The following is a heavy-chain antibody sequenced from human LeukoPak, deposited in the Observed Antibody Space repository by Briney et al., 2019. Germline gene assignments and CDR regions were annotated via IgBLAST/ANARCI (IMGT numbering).Heavy chain of an antibody. CDR3: AKDLRVYDSSGYDFDY. J-gene: IGHJ4*02. V-gene: IGHV3-23*01. CDR1: GFTFSSYA. Sequence: GGSLRLSCAASGFTFSSYAMSWVRQAPGKGLEWVSAISGSGGSTYYADSVKGRFTISRDNSKNTLYLQMNSLRAEDTAVYYCAKDLRVYDSSGYDFDYWGQGTLVTASS. CDR2: ISGSGGST. D-gene: IGHD3-22*01.